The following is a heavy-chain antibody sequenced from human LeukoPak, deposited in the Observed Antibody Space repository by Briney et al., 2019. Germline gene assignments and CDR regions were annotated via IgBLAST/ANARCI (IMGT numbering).Heavy chain of an antibody. CDR3: AGDGPGEYQLPSLY. V-gene: IGHV1-18*01. Sequence: ASVTVSCKASGYTFTSYGISWVRQAPGQGLEWMGWISAYNGNTNYAHKLQGRVTMTTDTSTSTAYMELRSLRSEDTAVYYCAGDGPGEYQLPSLYWGQGTLVTVSS. CDR1: GYTFTSYG. CDR2: ISAYNGNT. J-gene: IGHJ4*02. D-gene: IGHD2-2*01.